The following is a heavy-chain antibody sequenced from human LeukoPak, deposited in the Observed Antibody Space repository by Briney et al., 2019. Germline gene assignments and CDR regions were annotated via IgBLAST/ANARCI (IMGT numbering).Heavy chain of an antibody. CDR3: ARGTIARLGPFDC. CDR1: GFTVSGDY. Sequence: PGGSLRLSCAASGFTVSGDYMSWVRQAPGRGLEWVSVIYSGGSTFYADPVKGRFTISRDNSKNTLHLQMNSLRVEDTAIYYCARGTIARLGPFDCWGQGTLVIVSS. V-gene: IGHV3-53*01. D-gene: IGHD6-6*01. J-gene: IGHJ4*02. CDR2: IYSGGST.